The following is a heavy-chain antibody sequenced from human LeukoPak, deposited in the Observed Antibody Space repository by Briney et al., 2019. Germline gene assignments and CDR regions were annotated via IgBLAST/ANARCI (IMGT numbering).Heavy chain of an antibody. CDR3: ARADRYGTTWYGRVDY. CDR1: GFTFSNYA. V-gene: IGHV3-23*01. D-gene: IGHD6-13*01. CDR2: IRSTGGTT. J-gene: IGHJ4*02. Sequence: PAGSLRLSCGASGFTFSNYAMSWVRQAPGKGLESVSDIRSTGGTTAYADSVKGRFTISRDNSRNTLYLQMNSLRAEDTAVYYCARADRYGTTWYGRVDYWGQGTLVTVSS.